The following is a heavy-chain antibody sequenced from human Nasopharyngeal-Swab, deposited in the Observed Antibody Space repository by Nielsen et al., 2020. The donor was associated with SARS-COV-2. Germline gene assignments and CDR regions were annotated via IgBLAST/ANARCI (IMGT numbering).Heavy chain of an antibody. V-gene: IGHV3-23*01. CDR1: GFTFRTYA. CDR2: ISGTGGSP. D-gene: IGHD1-14*01. J-gene: IGHJ6*02. Sequence: GESLKISCAASGFTFRTYAMHWVRQAPGKGLEWVSGISGTGGSPYYADSVKGRFSISSDNSKNTLYLQMNSLRAEDAAVYYCAKRLSGTTMLGHNFALDVWGQGTTVTVSS. CDR3: AKRLSGTTMLGHNFALDV.